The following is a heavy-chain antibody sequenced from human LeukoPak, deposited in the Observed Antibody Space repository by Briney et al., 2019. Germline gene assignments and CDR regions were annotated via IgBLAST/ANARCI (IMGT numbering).Heavy chain of an antibody. CDR2: INHSGST. Sequence: PSETLSLTCAVYGGSSSGYYWSWIRQPPGKGLEWIGEINHSGSTNYNPSLKSRVTISVDTSKNQFSLKLSSVTAADTAVYYCARVLLFSGMDVWGQGTTVTVSS. CDR3: ARVLLFSGMDV. V-gene: IGHV4-34*01. J-gene: IGHJ6*02. CDR1: GGSSSGYY. D-gene: IGHD2-21*01.